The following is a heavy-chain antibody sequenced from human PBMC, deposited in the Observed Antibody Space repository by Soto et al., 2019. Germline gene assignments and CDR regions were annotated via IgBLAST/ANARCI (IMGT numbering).Heavy chain of an antibody. CDR3: ASVEMATIPPFDY. CDR2: XNXXSXGX. D-gene: IGHD5-12*01. V-gene: IGHV1-2*02. J-gene: IGHJ4*02. CDR1: GYTFTGYY. Sequence: ASVKVSCKASGYTFTGYYMHWVRQAPGQGLEXMGXXNXXSXGXXXAXXFQGRVTMTRDTSISTAYMELSRLRSDDTAVYYCASVEMATIPPFDYWGQGTLVTVSS.